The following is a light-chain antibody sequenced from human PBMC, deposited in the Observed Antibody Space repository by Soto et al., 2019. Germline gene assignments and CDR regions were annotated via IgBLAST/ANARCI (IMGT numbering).Light chain of an antibody. Sequence: QLVLTQPPSVSGAPGQRVTISCTGTASNIAARYDVHWYQQIPGKAPKLLIYGNNNWPSGVPDRFSAFKSGISASLAITGLQADDEADYYCQSYDNSLNEWVFGGGTKLTVL. CDR1: ASNIAARYD. CDR3: QSYDNSLNEWV. J-gene: IGLJ3*02. V-gene: IGLV1-40*01. CDR2: GNN.